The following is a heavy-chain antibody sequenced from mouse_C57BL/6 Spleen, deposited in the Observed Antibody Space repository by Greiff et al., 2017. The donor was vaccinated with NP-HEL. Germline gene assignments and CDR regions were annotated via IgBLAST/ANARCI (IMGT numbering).Heavy chain of an antibody. CDR2: ILPGSGST. D-gene: IGHD1-1*01. CDR3: ARRAIFYYGSSHYAMDY. V-gene: IGHV1-9*01. Sequence: VKVVESGAELMKPGASVKLSCKATGYTFTGYWIEWVKQRPGHGLEWIGEILPGSGSTNYNEKFKGKATFTADTSSNTAYMQLSSLTTEDSAIYYCARRAIFYYGSSHYAMDYWGQGTSVTVSS. J-gene: IGHJ4*01. CDR1: GYTFTGYW.